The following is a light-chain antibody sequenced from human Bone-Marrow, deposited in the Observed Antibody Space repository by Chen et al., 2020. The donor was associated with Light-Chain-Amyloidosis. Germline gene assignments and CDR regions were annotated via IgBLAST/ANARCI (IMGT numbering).Light chain of an antibody. CDR3: SSYTITNTLV. Sequence: HSALTQPASGSGSPGQSIPSSSTGTSSDVGGDNHVSWYQQHPDKAPKLMIYEVTNRPSWFPDRFSGSKSDNTASLTISGLQTEDEADYFCSSYTITNTLVFGSGTRVTVL. CDR1: SSDVGGDNH. V-gene: IGLV2-14*01. J-gene: IGLJ1*01. CDR2: EVT.